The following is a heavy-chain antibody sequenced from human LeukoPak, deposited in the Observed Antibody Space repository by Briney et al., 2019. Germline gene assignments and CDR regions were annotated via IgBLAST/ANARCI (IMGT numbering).Heavy chain of an antibody. J-gene: IGHJ6*02. Sequence: GGSLRLSCAASGFTFRACGMHWVRQAPGKGLEWVGVVSYDGSNKYYADSVKGRFTIARDTSKNTLYLQMNSLRAEDTAVYYWAKDFPMGYYGMDVWGQGTTVTVPS. CDR2: VSYDGSNK. D-gene: IGHD3-16*01. CDR1: GFTFRACG. CDR3: AKDFPMGYYGMDV. V-gene: IGHV3-30*18.